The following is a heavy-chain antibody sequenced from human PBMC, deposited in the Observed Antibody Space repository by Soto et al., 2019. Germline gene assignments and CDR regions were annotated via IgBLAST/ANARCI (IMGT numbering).Heavy chain of an antibody. CDR1: GASISNGNYY. J-gene: IGHJ4*02. V-gene: IGHV4-31*03. CDR2: IYYSGST. Sequence: PSETLSLTCTVSGASISNGNYYWSWIRQHPGKGLEWIGYIYYSGSTYYNPSLKSRVTISKDTSKNQFSLKLSSVTAADTAVYYCATLLVGTSPYYFDYWGQGTLVTVSS. D-gene: IGHD1-26*01. CDR3: ATLLVGTSPYYFDY.